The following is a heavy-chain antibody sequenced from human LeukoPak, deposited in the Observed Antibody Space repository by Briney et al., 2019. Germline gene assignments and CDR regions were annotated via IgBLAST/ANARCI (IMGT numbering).Heavy chain of an antibody. CDR3: ARDGPTVTENWYFDL. D-gene: IGHD2-21*02. V-gene: IGHV3-7*03. CDR1: GFTFSNFW. Sequence: PGGSLRLSCTASGFTFSNFWMGWVRQAPGKGLEWVANIKQDETEKFYLGSVKGRFTISRDNAKNTLYLQMNSLRAEDTAVYYCARDGPTVTENWYFDLWGRGTLVTVSS. CDR2: IKQDETEK. J-gene: IGHJ2*01.